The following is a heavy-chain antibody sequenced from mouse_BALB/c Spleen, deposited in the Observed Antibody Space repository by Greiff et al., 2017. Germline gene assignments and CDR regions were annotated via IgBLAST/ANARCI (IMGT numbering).Heavy chain of an antibody. V-gene: IGHV1-20*02. CDR1: GYSFTGYF. Sequence: EVKLMESGPELVKPGASVKISCKASGYSFTGYFMNWVMQSHGKSLEWIGRINPYNGDTFYNQKFKGKATLTVDKSSSTAHMELRSLASEDSAVYYCARGEAYYKGWGQGTLVTVSA. CDR2: INPYNGDT. J-gene: IGHJ3*01. D-gene: IGHD2-12*01. CDR3: ARGEAYYKG.